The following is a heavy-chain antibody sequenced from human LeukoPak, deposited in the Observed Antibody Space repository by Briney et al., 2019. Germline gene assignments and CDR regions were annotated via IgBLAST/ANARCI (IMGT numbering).Heavy chain of an antibody. Sequence: GGSLRLSCAASVFTFSSYAMSGVRQAPGKGLGWVSAISGSVGSTYYAHSVKGRFTISRDNSKNTLYLQMNSLRAEDTAVYYCAKAQAVAGGRWFAPWGQGTLVTVSS. V-gene: IGHV3-23*01. D-gene: IGHD6-19*01. J-gene: IGHJ5*02. CDR2: ISGSVGST. CDR1: VFTFSSYA. CDR3: AKAQAVAGGRWFAP.